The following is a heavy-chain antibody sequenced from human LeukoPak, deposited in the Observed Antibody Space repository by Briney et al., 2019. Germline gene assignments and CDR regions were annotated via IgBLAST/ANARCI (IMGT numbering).Heavy chain of an antibody. V-gene: IGHV1-18*01. CDR2: ISAYNGNT. CDR3: ARGPTDVLRYFDWLHNNYYYYGMDV. Sequence: ASVKVSCKASGYTFTSYGISWVRQAPGQGLEWMGWISAYNGNTNYAQKLQGRVTMTTDTSTSTAYMELRSLRSDDTAVYYCARGPTDVLRYFDWLHNNYYYYGMDVWGQGTTVTVSS. CDR1: GYTFTSYG. D-gene: IGHD3-9*01. J-gene: IGHJ6*02.